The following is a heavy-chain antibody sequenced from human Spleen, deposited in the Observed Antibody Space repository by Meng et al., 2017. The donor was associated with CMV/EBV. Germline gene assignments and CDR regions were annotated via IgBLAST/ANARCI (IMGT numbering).Heavy chain of an antibody. V-gene: IGHV1-18*01. CDR2: ISTHNGNT. Sequence: ASVKVSCKASGYTFTSYGISWVRQAPGQGLEWMGWISTHNGNTNYAQKLQGRVTMTRDTSISTAYMELSRLRSDDTAVYYCARVLREWTYGMDVWGQGTTVTVSS. CDR1: GYTFTSYG. CDR3: ARVLREWTYGMDV. D-gene: IGHD3-3*01. J-gene: IGHJ6*02.